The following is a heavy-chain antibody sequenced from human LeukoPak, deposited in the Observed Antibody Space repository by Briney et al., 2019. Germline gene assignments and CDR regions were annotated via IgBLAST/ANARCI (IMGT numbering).Heavy chain of an antibody. D-gene: IGHD5-12*01. CDR2: ISWSGGSV. Sequence: GGSLRLSCAASGFTFDDYAMHWVRQAPGKGLEWVSGISWSGGSVGYADSLKGRFTISRDNAKNSLYLQMNSLRTEGTALYYCAKGGYDLDYYMDVWGKGATVTISS. CDR3: AKGGYDLDYYMDV. J-gene: IGHJ6*03. V-gene: IGHV3-9*01. CDR1: GFTFDDYA.